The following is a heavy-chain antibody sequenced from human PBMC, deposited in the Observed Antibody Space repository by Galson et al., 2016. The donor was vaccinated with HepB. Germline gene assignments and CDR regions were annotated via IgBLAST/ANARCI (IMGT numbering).Heavy chain of an antibody. Sequence: SLRLSCAASSFSFSTYGMHWVRQAPGKGLEWVAVIWHDGSNKQYADSVKGRFTISRDNSKSTLNLQMNSRRVEDTAVYYCARESQGRWYYFDYWGQGTLVTVSS. CDR2: IWHDGSNK. J-gene: IGHJ4*02. V-gene: IGHV3-33*01. D-gene: IGHD3-16*01. CDR3: ARESQGRWYYFDY. CDR1: SFSFSTYG.